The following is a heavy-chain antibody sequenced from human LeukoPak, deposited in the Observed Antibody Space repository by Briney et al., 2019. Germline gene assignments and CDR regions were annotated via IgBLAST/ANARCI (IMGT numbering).Heavy chain of an antibody. D-gene: IGHD1-26*01. CDR3: ARVKVGTTNRFDY. CDR2: ISSSSDYT. V-gene: IGHV3-11*05. J-gene: IGHJ4*02. CDR1: GFTFSSYW. Sequence: GGSLRLSCGASGFTFSSYWMHWVRQAPGKGLECVSYISSSSDYTNYPDSVKGRFTISRDNAKNSLYLQMNSLRAEDTAVYYCARVKVGTTNRFDYWGQGTLVTVSS.